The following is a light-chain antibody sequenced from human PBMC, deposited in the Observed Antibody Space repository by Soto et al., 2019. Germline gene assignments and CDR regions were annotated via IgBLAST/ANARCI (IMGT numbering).Light chain of an antibody. CDR3: QQRSDWPPFT. CDR2: DAS. V-gene: IGKV3-11*01. J-gene: IGKJ4*01. CDR1: QNVRRY. Sequence: ETVLTQSPATLSLSPGDRATLSCRASQNVRRYLAWYQQKVGQAPRLLIFDASTRATGIPARFSGSGSGTDFTLTLSSLEPEDLDVYFCQQRSDWPPFTFGGGTKVEI.